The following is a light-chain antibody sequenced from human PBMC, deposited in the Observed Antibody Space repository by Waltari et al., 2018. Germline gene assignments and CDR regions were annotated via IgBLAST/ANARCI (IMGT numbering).Light chain of an antibody. Sequence: SYVLTQPPSVSVAPGKTARITCGGNNIGGKSVHWYQQKPGQAPLLVIYDDRDRPSGIPARFSAANSGNTATLTISRVEVEDEADYYCQVWDTTSDHVVFGGGTQLTVL. V-gene: IGLV3-21*03. CDR1: NIGGKS. CDR3: QVWDTTSDHVV. CDR2: DDR. J-gene: IGLJ2*01.